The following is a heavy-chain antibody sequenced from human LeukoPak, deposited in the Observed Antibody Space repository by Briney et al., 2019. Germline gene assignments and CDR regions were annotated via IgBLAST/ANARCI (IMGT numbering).Heavy chain of an antibody. Sequence: PGGSLRLSCAASGFTFSSSWMNWVRQAPGKGLEWVANINKDASEKNYVDSVRGRFTISRDNSKNTLYLQMNSLRAEDTAVYYCAKDWDDSSGYYPSYGMDVWGQGTTVTVSS. CDR3: AKDWDDSSGYYPSYGMDV. CDR2: INKDASEK. D-gene: IGHD3-22*01. CDR1: GFTFSSSW. V-gene: IGHV3-7*03. J-gene: IGHJ6*02.